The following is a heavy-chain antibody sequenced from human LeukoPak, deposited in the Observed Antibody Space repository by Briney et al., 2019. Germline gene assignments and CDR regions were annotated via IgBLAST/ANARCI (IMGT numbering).Heavy chain of an antibody. CDR2: ISYDGSNK. Sequence: PGGSLRLSCAASGFTFSSYAMHWVRQATGKGLEWVAVISYDGSNKYYADSVKGRFTISRDNSKNTLYLQMNSLRAEDTAVYYCARGDIWGQGTMVTVSS. CDR1: GFTFSSYA. CDR3: ARGDI. J-gene: IGHJ3*02. V-gene: IGHV3-30-3*01.